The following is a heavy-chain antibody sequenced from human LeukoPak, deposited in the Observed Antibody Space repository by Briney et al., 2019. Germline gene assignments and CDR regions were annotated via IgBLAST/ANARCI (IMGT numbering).Heavy chain of an antibody. CDR2: IYTSGST. V-gene: IGHV4-4*07. CDR1: GGSISSYY. J-gene: IGHJ4*02. Sequence: KPSETLSLTCTVSGGSISSYYWSWIRQPPGKGLECIGRIYTSGSTNYNPSLKSRVTMSVDTSKNQFSLKLSSVTAADTAVYYCARVAIFGVVEYYFDYWGQGTLVIVSS. D-gene: IGHD3-3*01. CDR3: ARVAIFGVVEYYFDY.